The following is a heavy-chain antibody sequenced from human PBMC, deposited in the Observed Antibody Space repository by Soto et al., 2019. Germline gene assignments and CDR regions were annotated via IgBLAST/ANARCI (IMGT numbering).Heavy chain of an antibody. CDR3: ARDDDTGYYYGMDV. V-gene: IGHV4-38-2*02. Sequence: PSETLSLTCAVSGYSISSGYYWGWIRQPPGKGLEWIGSIYHSGSTYYNPSLKGRVTISVDTSKNQFSLKLSSVTAADTAVYYCARDDDTGYYYGMDVWGQGTTVTVSS. CDR1: GYSISSGYY. CDR2: IYHSGST. D-gene: IGHD2-8*02. J-gene: IGHJ6*02.